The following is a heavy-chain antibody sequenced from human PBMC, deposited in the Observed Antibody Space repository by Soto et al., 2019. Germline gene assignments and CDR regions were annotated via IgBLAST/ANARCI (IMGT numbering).Heavy chain of an antibody. J-gene: IGHJ4*02. CDR2: IYHSGST. V-gene: IGHV4-30-2*01. Sequence: QLQLQESGSGLVKPSQTLSLTCAVSGGSISSGGYSWSWIRQPPGKGLEWIGYIYHSGSTYYNPSLKSRVTISVDRSKNQFSLKLSSVTAADTAVCYCARDYYGSGSYYSYFDYWGQGTLVTVSS. CDR1: GGSISSGGYS. D-gene: IGHD3-10*01. CDR3: ARDYYGSGSYYSYFDY.